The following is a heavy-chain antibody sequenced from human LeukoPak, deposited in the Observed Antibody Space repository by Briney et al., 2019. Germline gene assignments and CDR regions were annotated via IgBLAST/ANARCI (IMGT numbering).Heavy chain of an antibody. Sequence: SETLSLTCAVYGGSFSGYNCSWIRQPPGKGLEWIGEINHSGSTNYNPSLKSRVIISVDTSKNQFSLKLSSVTAADTAVYYCARVNSGSYGVYYYYYMDVWGKRTTVTVSS. J-gene: IGHJ6*03. CDR3: ARVNSGSYGVYYYYYMDV. CDR1: GGSFSGYN. D-gene: IGHD1-26*01. CDR2: INHSGST. V-gene: IGHV4-34*01.